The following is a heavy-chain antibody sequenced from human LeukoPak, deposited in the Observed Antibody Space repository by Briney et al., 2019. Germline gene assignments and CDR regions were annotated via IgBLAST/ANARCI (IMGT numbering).Heavy chain of an antibody. CDR3: ARAGSRYSSSWYFGN. CDR2: IYHSGST. Sequence: PSETLSLTCAVSGGSISSSNWWSWVRPPPGKGLEWIGEIYHSGSTNYNPSLKSRVTISGDKSKNQFSLKLSSVTAADTAVYYCARAGSRYSSSWYFGNWGQGTLVTVSS. V-gene: IGHV4-4*02. J-gene: IGHJ4*02. D-gene: IGHD6-13*01. CDR1: GGSISSSNW.